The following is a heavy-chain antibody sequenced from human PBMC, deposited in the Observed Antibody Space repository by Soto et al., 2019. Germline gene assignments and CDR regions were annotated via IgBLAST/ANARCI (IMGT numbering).Heavy chain of an antibody. D-gene: IGHD2-15*01. V-gene: IGHV3-30-3*01. CDR1: GFTFSSYA. CDR3: ARVSVVVAATQSLNDAFDI. J-gene: IGHJ3*02. CDR2: ISYDGSNK. Sequence: GGSLRLSCAASGFTFSSYAMHWVRQAPGKGLEWVAVISYDGSNKYYADSVKGRFTISRDNSKNTLYLQMNSLRAEDTAVYYCARVSVVVAATQSLNDAFDIWGQGTMVTVSS.